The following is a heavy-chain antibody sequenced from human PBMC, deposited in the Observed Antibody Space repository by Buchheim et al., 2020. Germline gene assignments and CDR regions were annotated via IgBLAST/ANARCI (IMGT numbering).Heavy chain of an antibody. Sequence: QVQLQQWGAGLLKPSETLSLTCAVYGGSFSGYYWSWIRQHPGKGLEWIGEINHSGSTNYNPSLKSRVTISVDTSKNQFPLKLSSVTAADTAVYYCARGRRYYYDSSGYYYVDWGQGTL. J-gene: IGHJ4*02. CDR1: GGSFSGYY. D-gene: IGHD3-22*01. CDR2: INHSGST. CDR3: ARGRRYYYDSSGYYYVD. V-gene: IGHV4-34*01.